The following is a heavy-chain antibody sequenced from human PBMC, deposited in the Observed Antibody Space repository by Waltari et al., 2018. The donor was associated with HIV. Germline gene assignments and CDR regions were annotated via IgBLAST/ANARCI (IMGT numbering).Heavy chain of an antibody. J-gene: IGHJ4*02. CDR1: GGSFSGYY. V-gene: IGHV4-34*01. CDR2: INHSGST. D-gene: IGHD2-15*01. CDR3: ASGPYCSGGSCQPLRCDY. Sequence: QVQLQQWGAGLLKPSETLSLTCAVYGGSFSGYYWSWIRQPPGKGLEWIGEINHSGSTNYNPSLKSRVTISVDTSKNQFSLKLSSVTAADTAVYYCASGPYCSGGSCQPLRCDYWGQGTLVTVSS.